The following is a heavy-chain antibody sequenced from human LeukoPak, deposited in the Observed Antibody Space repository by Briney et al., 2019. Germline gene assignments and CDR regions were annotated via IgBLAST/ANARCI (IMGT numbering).Heavy chain of an antibody. Sequence: ASVKVSCKASGYTFSSYAISWVRQAPGQGLEWMGGIIPIFGTANYAQKFQGRVTITADESTSTAYMELSSLRSEDTAVYYCARLGGQDTMVRGAALDYWGQGTLVTVSS. CDR1: GYTFSSYA. CDR3: ARLGGQDTMVRGAALDY. J-gene: IGHJ4*02. V-gene: IGHV1-69*13. D-gene: IGHD3-10*01. CDR2: IIPIFGTA.